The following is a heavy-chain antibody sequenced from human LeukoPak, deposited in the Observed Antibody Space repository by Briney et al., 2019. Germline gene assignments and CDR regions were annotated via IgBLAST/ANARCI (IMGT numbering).Heavy chain of an antibody. Sequence: PSETLSLTCTVSGGSISSYYWGWIRQPPGKGLEWIGYIYYSGSTNYNPSLKSRVTISVDTSKNQFSLKLSSVTAADTAVYYCARGYYYDSSGPFWLAFDIWGQGTMVTVSS. CDR2: IYYSGST. CDR3: ARGYYYDSSGPFWLAFDI. V-gene: IGHV4-59*01. D-gene: IGHD3-22*01. J-gene: IGHJ3*02. CDR1: GGSISSYY.